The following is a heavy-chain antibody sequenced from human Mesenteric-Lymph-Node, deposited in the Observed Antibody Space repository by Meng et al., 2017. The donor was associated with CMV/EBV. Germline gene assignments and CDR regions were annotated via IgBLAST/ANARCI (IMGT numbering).Heavy chain of an antibody. V-gene: IGHV3-43*01. CDR1: GFTFDDYT. CDR2: ISWDGGST. D-gene: IGHD6-13*01. Sequence: GESLKISCSASGFTFDDYTMHWVRQVPGKGLEWVSLISWDGGSTYYADSVKGRFTISRDNSKNTLYLQMNSLRAEDTAVYYCVSEGIAAAGNSFDYWGQGTLVTVSS. J-gene: IGHJ4*02. CDR3: VSEGIAAAGNSFDY.